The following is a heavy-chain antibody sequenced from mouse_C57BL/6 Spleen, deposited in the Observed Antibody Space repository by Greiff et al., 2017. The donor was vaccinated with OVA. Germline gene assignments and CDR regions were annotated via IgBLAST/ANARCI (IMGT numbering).Heavy chain of an antibody. V-gene: IGHV1-42*01. Sequence: VQLQQSGPELVKPGASVKLSCKASGYSFTGYYMNWVQQSPEKSLEWIGDINPSNGGTTYNQKFKAKAPLTVDKSSHTPYMPLNSLTSGNSAVYYCAKNYYGSSYERNYFDYWGQGTTLTVSS. CDR2: INPSNGGT. D-gene: IGHD1-1*01. CDR1: GYSFTGYY. CDR3: AKNYYGSSYERNYFDY. J-gene: IGHJ2*01.